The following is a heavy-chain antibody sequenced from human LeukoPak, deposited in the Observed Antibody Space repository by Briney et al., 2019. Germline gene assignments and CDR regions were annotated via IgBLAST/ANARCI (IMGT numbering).Heavy chain of an antibody. J-gene: IGHJ6*03. CDR1: GGTFSSYA. Sequence: SVKVSCKASGGTFSSYAISWVRQAPGQGLEWMGGIIPIFGTANYAQKFQGRVTITADESTSTAYMELSSLRSEDTAVYYCASTAPASTYYYYYYMDVWGKGTTDTVSS. CDR2: IIPIFGTA. D-gene: IGHD5-18*01. V-gene: IGHV1-69*13. CDR3: ASTAPASTYYYYYYMDV.